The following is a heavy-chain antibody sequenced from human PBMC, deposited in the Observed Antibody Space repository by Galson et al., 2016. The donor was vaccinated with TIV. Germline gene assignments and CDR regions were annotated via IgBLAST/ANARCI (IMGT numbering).Heavy chain of an antibody. D-gene: IGHD2-21*01. CDR2: IYYSGNT. Sequence: TLSLTCTVSGGSISNGDYSWSWIRQPPGKGPECIGYIYYSGNTNYKPSLESRVTISVDRSKNQFSLKLRSVTAADTAVYFCAREENFRDLFYYGMDVWGKGTTVTVSS. CDR1: GGSISNGDYS. J-gene: IGHJ6*04. CDR3: AREENFRDLFYYGMDV. V-gene: IGHV4-30-4*01.